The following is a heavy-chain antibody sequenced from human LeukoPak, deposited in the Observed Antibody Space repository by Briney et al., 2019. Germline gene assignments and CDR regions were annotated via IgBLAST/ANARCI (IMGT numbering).Heavy chain of an antibody. CDR1: GYTFTSYV. D-gene: IGHD5-12*01. V-gene: IGHV1-69*06. CDR3: ARAHTYSGYDSGYYYYMDV. J-gene: IGHJ6*03. Sequence: HEAAVKVSFKGSGYTFTSYVFSWVRQAPGQGLEWVGGIIPIFGTANYAQKFQGRITITADKSTSTAYMELNSLRSEDTPVYYCARAHTYSGYDSGYYYYMDVWGKGTTVIVSS. CDR2: IIPIFGTA.